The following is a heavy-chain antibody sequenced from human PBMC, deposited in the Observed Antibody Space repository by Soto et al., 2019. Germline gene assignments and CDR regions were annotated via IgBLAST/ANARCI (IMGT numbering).Heavy chain of an antibody. CDR1: GGSISSSNW. V-gene: IGHV4-4*02. CDR3: ATMGTPATGLYFFDY. Sequence: PSETLSLTCAVSGGSISSSNWWSWVRQPPGKGLEWIGAIYHSGSTYYSTSLESRVTISVDTSTSQFSLNLSFVTAADTAVYYCATMGTPATGLYFFDYWGQGSLVTVSS. D-gene: IGHD2-15*01. J-gene: IGHJ4*02. CDR2: IYHSGST.